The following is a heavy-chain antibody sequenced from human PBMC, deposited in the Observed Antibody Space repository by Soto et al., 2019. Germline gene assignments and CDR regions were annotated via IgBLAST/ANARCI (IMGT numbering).Heavy chain of an antibody. V-gene: IGHV3-74*01. Sequence: PGGSLRLSCAASGFVFNMYWMHWVRQVPGEGPEWVTRINDDGTRTDYADSAKGRFTISRDNAKDILYLQMNALRVDDTAVYYCIRGPRPSSVGTGAFWGQGTLGTV. CDR1: GFVFNMYW. CDR3: IRGPRPSSVGTGAF. D-gene: IGHD3-10*01. J-gene: IGHJ4*02. CDR2: INDDGTRT.